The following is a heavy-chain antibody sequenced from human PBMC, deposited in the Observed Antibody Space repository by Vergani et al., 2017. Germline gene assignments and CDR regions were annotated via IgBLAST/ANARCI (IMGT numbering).Heavy chain of an antibody. CDR1: GFTFSSYW. J-gene: IGHJ4*02. CDR2: IKQDGSEK. Sequence: EVQLVESGGGLVQPGGSLRLSCAASGFTFSSYWMSWVRQAPGKGLEWVANIKQDGSEKYYVDSVKGRFTISRDNAKNSLYLQMNSLRAEDTAVYYCARDRYDFWSGYYTFDCWGQGTLVTVSS. D-gene: IGHD3-3*01. V-gene: IGHV3-7*01. CDR3: ARDRYDFWSGYYTFDC.